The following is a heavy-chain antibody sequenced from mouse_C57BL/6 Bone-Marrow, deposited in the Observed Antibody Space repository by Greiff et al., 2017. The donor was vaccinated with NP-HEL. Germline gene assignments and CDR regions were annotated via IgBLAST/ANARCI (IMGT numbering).Heavy chain of an antibody. J-gene: IGHJ4*01. CDR1: GYAFSSSW. CDR3: ARRLTPVYAMDY. Sequence: QVHVKQSGPELVKPGASVKISCKASGYAFSSSWMNWVKQRPGKGLEWIGRIYPGDGDTNYNGKFKGKATLTADKSSSTAYMQLSSLTSEDSAVYVCARRLTPVYAMDYWGQGTSVTVSS. CDR2: IYPGDGDT. D-gene: IGHD1-2*01. V-gene: IGHV1-82*01.